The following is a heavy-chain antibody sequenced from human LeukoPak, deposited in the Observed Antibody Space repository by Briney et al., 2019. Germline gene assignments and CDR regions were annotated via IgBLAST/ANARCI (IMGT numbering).Heavy chain of an antibody. V-gene: IGHV3-30*18. Sequence: PGRSLRLSCAASGLTFSSYGMHWVRQAPGKGLEWVAVISYDGSNKYYADSVKGRFTISRDNSKNTLYLQMNSLRAEDTAVYYCAKEMLLSYYYYGMDVWGQGTTVTVSS. D-gene: IGHD2-21*01. CDR1: GLTFSSYG. CDR3: AKEMLLSYYYYGMDV. CDR2: ISYDGSNK. J-gene: IGHJ6*02.